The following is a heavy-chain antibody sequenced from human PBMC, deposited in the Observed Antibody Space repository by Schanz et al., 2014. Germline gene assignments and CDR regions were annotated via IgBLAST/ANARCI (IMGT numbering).Heavy chain of an antibody. D-gene: IGHD3-3*01. J-gene: IGHJ4*02. V-gene: IGHV3-48*01. CDR3: VRDSFFAFDY. CDR2: ISGSSRTI. CDR1: GFTFSDYS. Sequence: EVQLVESGGGWVQPGGSLRLSCAASGFTFSDYSMNWVRQAPGKGPEWVSYISGSSRTIYYADSMKGRFTVSRDNAKNSVFLQMNSLRAEDTAVYYCVRDSFFAFDYWGQGTLVTVSS.